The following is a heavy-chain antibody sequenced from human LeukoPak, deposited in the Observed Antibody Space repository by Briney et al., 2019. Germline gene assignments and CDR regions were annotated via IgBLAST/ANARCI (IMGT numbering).Heavy chain of an antibody. D-gene: IGHD6-19*01. CDR2: INAYNGNT. CDR1: GYTFTTYG. J-gene: IGHJ4*02. CDR3: ARPRGSSGRGDFDY. Sequence: ASVQVSCKASGYTFTTYGISWVRQAPGQGLEWMGWINAYNGNTNYAQKLQGRVTMTTDTSTSTAYMELRSLRSDDTAVYYCARPRGSSGRGDFDYWGQGTLLTVSS. V-gene: IGHV1-18*01.